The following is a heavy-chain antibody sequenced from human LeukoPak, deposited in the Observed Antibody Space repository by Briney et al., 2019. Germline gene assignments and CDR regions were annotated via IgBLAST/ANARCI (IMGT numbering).Heavy chain of an antibody. V-gene: IGHV1-18*01. D-gene: IGHD4-11*01. J-gene: IGHJ4*02. CDR2: ISAYNGNT. Sequence: VASVKVSCKASGYTFTSYGISWVRQAPGQGLEWMGWISAYNGNTNYAQKLQGRVTMTTDTSTSTAYMELRSLRAEDTAVYYCAKAPPMTTVTWGYYFDYWGQGTLVTVSS. CDR1: GYTFTSYG. CDR3: AKAPPMTTVTWGYYFDY.